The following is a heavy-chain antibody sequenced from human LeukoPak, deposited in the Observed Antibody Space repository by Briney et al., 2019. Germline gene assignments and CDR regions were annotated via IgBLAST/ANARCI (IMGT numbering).Heavy chain of an antibody. CDR2: IYPGDSDT. D-gene: IGHD3-22*01. CDR1: GYSFTSYW. V-gene: IGHV5-51*01. CDR3: ARAPYYYDTPPYFDY. J-gene: IGHJ4*02. Sequence: GESLKISCKGSGYSFTSYWIGWVRQMPGKGLEWMGIIYPGDSDTRYGPSFQGQVTISADKSISTAYLQWSSLKASDTAMYYCARAPYYYDTPPYFDYWGQGTLVTTSS.